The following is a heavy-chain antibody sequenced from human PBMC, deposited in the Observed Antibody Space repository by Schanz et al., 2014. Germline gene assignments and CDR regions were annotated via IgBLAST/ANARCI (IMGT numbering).Heavy chain of an antibody. CDR3: ARGFSAYVGNYYDY. CDR2: INGYNGHT. J-gene: IGHJ4*02. V-gene: IGHV1-18*01. Sequence: QVQLVQSGAEVKKPGASVKVSCKASGYTFSSYGITWVRQAPGQGLEWMGWINGYNGHTLYAQKFQGRVTMTTDTSTSTSYMELTSLRFDDTAVYYCARGFSAYVGNYYDYWGQGTLVTVSS. CDR1: GYTFSSYG. D-gene: IGHD5-12*01.